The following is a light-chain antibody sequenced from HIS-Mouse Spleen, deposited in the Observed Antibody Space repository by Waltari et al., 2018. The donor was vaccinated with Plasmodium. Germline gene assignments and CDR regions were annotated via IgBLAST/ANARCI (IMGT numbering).Light chain of an antibody. J-gene: IGLJ1*01. CDR3: CSYAGSSTYYV. Sequence: QSALTQPASVSGSPGQSITISCTGTSSAVGRYNLVPWYQQHPGKAPKLMIYEGSKRPSGVSNRCSGSKSGNTASLTISGLQAEDEADYYCCSYAGSSTYYVFGTGTKVTVL. CDR1: SSAVGRYNL. CDR2: EGS. V-gene: IGLV2-23*01.